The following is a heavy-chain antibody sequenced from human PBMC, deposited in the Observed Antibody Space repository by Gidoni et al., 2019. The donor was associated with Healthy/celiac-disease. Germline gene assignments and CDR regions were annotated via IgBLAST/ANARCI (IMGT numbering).Heavy chain of an antibody. Sequence: QVQLPESGPGLVKPSETLSLTCAVSGYSISSGYYWGWIRKPPGKGLEWIGSIYHSGSTYYNPSLKSRVTISGDTSKNQFSLKLSSVTAADTAVYYCASPYSSSWYSNDAFDIWGQGTMVTVSS. CDR2: IYHSGST. V-gene: IGHV4-38-2*01. J-gene: IGHJ3*02. CDR1: GYSISSGYY. D-gene: IGHD6-13*01. CDR3: ASPYSSSWYSNDAFDI.